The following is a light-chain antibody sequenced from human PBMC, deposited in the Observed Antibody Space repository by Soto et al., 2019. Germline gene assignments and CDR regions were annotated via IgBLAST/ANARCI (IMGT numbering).Light chain of an antibody. CDR1: QSIGSW. Sequence: DTQMTQSPSTLTASAGDRVTITCRASQSIGSWLAWYQQRPGKAPKLLIYQASTLESGVPSRFSGSGSGTEFTLTISSLQPEDFATYYCQQYNSCVYTFGRGTKLEVK. V-gene: IGKV1-5*03. CDR2: QAS. CDR3: QQYNSCVYT. J-gene: IGKJ2*01.